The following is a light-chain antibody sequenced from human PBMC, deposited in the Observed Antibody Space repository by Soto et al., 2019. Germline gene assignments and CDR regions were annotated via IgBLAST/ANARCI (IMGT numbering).Light chain of an antibody. V-gene: IGKV1-33*01. CDR1: QGISSY. Sequence: IQLTQSPSFLSASVGDRVTITCRASQGISSYLAWYQQKPGKAPNLLIYGASNLETGVPSRFSGGGSGTYFTFTISSLQPEDIATYYCQQFNNLPFTFGGGTKVDI. CDR2: GAS. CDR3: QQFNNLPFT. J-gene: IGKJ4*01.